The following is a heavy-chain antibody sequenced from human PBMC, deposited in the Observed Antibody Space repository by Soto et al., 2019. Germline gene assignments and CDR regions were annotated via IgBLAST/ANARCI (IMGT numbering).Heavy chain of an antibody. J-gene: IGHJ6*02. CDR3: ATGEIAAVGTRNYYYYYGRDV. D-gene: IGHD6-13*01. V-gene: IGHV1-24*01. Sequence: GASVKVSCKVSGYTLTELSMHWVRQAPGKGLEWMGGFDPEDGETIYAQKFQGRVTMTEDTSTDTAYMELSSLRSEDTAVYYCATGEIAAVGTRNYYYYYGRDVGGQGTRVPVSS. CDR1: GYTLTELS. CDR2: FDPEDGET.